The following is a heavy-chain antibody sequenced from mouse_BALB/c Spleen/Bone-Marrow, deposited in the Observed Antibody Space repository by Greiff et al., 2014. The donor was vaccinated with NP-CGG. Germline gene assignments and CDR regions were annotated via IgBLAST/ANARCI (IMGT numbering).Heavy chain of an antibody. J-gene: IGHJ3*01. D-gene: IGHD2-3*01. CDR1: GFNIKDTY. V-gene: IGHV14-3*02. Sequence: EVTLQASGAELVKPGASVKLSCTASGFNIKDTYMHWVKQRPEQGLEWIGRIDPANGNTKYDPKFQGKATITADTSSNTAYLQLSSLTSEDTAVYYCARRGDGYYAWFAYWGQGTLVTVSA. CDR3: ARRGDGYYAWFAY. CDR2: IDPANGNT.